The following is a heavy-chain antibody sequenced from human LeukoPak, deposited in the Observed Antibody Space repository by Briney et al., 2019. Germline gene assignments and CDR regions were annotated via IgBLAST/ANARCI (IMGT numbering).Heavy chain of an antibody. D-gene: IGHD6-19*01. CDR3: ATNGWYCLDH. J-gene: IGHJ1*01. CDR2: IYHSGST. Sequence: PSETLSLTCTVSGGSISSGGYYWSWIRQPPGKGLEWIGYIYHSGSTYYNPSLKSRVTISVDRSKNQFSLKLSSVTAADTAVYYCATNGWYCLDHWGQGALVTVSS. CDR1: GGSISSGGYY. V-gene: IGHV4-30-2*01.